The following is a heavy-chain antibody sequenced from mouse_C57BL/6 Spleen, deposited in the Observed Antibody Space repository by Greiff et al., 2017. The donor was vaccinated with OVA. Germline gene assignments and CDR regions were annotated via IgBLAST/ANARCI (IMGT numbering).Heavy chain of an antibody. CDR3: ARRDSNFFAY. J-gene: IGHJ3*01. CDR1: GYSITSGYY. V-gene: IGHV3-6*01. D-gene: IGHD2-5*01. CDR2: ISYDGSN. Sequence: EVQLQESGPGLVKPSQSLSLTCSVTGYSITSGYYWNWIRQFPGNKLEWMGYISYDGSNNYNPSLKNRISITRDTSKNQFFLKLNSVTTEDTATYYCARRDSNFFAYWGQGTLVTVSA.